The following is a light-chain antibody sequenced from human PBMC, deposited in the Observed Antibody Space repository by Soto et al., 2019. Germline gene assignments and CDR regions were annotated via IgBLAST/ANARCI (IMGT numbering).Light chain of an antibody. V-gene: IGLV2-23*02. CDR1: SSDVGTFNL. J-gene: IGLJ3*02. CDR2: EVS. CDR3: CSYAGASSWV. Sequence: QSALTQPASVSGSPGQSITISCTGTSSDVGTFNLVSWYQQHPGKAPKLMIYEVSKRPSGVSNRFSASKSGNTASLTISGLQAEDEGDYYCCSYAGASSWVFGGGTKLTGL.